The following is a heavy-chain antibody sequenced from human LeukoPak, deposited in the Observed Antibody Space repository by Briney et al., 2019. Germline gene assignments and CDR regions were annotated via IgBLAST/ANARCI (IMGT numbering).Heavy chain of an antibody. J-gene: IGHJ4*02. CDR1: GYDFTSVG. V-gene: IGHV1-18*01. CDR3: ARAGPGSGWYFDY. D-gene: IGHD6-19*01. Sequence: ASVKVSCKASGYDFTSVGITWVRRAPGQGLEWMGWISPYNGNTRYAQKFQGRVAMTTDTSTTAAYMELRGLRFNDTAVYYCARAGPGSGWYFDYWGQGTLVTVSS. CDR2: ISPYNGNT.